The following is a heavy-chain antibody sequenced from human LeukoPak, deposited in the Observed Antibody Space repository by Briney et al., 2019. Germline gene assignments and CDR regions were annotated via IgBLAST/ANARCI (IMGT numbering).Heavy chain of an antibody. D-gene: IGHD2-2*01. CDR3: ARQRIGYCSSTRCRSLGY. Sequence: SETLSLTCTVSGGSISSSSYYWGWIRQPPGKGLEWIGSIYYSGSTYYNPSLKSRVTISVDTSKNQFSLKLSSVTAADTAVYYCARQRIGYCSSTRCRSLGYWGQGTLVTVSS. J-gene: IGHJ4*02. V-gene: IGHV4-39*01. CDR1: GGSISSSSYY. CDR2: IYYSGST.